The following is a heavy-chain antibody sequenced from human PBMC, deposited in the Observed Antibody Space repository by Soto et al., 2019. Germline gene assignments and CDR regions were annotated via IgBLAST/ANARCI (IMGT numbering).Heavy chain of an antibody. V-gene: IGHV1-3*01. D-gene: IGHD6-19*01. CDR2: INAGNGNT. CDR3: ARGVAGPLHWFDP. CDR1: GYTFTSYA. J-gene: IGHJ5*02. Sequence: GASVKVSCKASGYTFTSYAMHWVRQAPGQRLEWIGWINAGNGNTKYSQKLQGRVTITRDTSASTAYMELSSLRSEDTAVYYCARGVAGPLHWFDPWGQGTLVTVSS.